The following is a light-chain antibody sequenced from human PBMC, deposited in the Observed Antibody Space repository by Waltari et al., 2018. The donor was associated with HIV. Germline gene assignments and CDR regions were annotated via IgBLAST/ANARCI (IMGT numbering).Light chain of an antibody. CDR2: DDR. J-gene: IGLJ3*02. CDR3: QVWGATNDWV. V-gene: IGLV3-21*02. CDR1: NIGVRD. Sequence: YVLTKPPSVSVAPNQTATVACIGENIGVRDVHWYRQRSGQAPEVVIHDDRELAPGIAGCITGSNSGDMATLTIASVEAGDEAVYYCQVWGATNDWVFGGGTKVTVL.